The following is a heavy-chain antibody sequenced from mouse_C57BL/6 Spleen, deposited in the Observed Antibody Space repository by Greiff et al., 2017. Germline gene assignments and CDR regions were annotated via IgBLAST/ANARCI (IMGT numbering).Heavy chain of an antibody. J-gene: IGHJ4*01. Sequence: QVQLQQPGAELVKPGASVKLSCKASGYTFTSYWMHWVKQRPGQGLEWIGMIHPNSGSTNYNEKFKSKATLTVDKSSSTAYMQLSSLTSEDSAVYYCARETAQGAMDDWGQGTSVTVSA. CDR3: ARETAQGAMDD. V-gene: IGHV1-64*01. CDR2: IHPNSGST. D-gene: IGHD3-2*02. CDR1: GYTFTSYW.